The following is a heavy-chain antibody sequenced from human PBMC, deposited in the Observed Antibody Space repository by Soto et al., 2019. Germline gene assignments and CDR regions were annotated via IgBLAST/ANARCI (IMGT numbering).Heavy chain of an antibody. D-gene: IGHD3-3*01. V-gene: IGHV3-30*04. CDR2: ISYDGRNK. CDR1: GFAFSSYA. J-gene: IGHJ4*02. CDR3: AREIERLLGY. Sequence: QVQVVESGGGVVQPGRSLRLSCAASGFAFSSYAMHWVRQAPGKGLEWVAVISYDGRNKYYEDSVKGRFTISRDNSKSTLYLQMNSLRAEDTGVYYCAREIERLLGYWGQGTLVTVSS.